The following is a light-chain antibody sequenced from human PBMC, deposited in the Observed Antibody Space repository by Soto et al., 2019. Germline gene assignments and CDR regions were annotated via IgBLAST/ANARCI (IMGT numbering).Light chain of an antibody. CDR2: DAS. V-gene: IGKV3-11*01. CDR3: QQRRDWPLT. CDR1: QSLNSY. J-gene: IGKJ4*01. Sequence: EIVLTQSPATLSLSPGERATLSFRASQSLNSYLAWFQQKPGQAPRLLIFDASNRATGIPARFSGSGSGTDFTLTISSREPEDFEVYYCQQRRDWPLTFGGGTKVEIK.